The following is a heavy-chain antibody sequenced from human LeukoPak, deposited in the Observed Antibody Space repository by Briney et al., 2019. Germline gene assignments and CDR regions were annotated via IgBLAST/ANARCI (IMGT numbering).Heavy chain of an antibody. CDR2: IYYSGST. CDR1: GGSISSSSYY. CDR3: ARRPVTTFGAFDI. Sequence: PSETLSLTCTVPGGSISSSSYYWGWIRQPPGKGLEWIGSIYYSGSTYYNPSLKSRVTISVDTSKNQFSLKLSSVTAADTAVYYCARRPVTTFGAFDIWGQGTMVTVSS. V-gene: IGHV4-39*01. D-gene: IGHD3-16*01. J-gene: IGHJ3*02.